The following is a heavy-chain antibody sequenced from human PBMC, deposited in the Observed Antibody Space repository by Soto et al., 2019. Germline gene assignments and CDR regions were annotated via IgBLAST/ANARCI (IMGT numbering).Heavy chain of an antibody. CDR1: GGSISSYH. V-gene: IGHV4-4*08. CDR2: ILKTGST. J-gene: IGHJ5*02. D-gene: IGHD3-10*01. CDR3: AKFQTMVRGVHRGNWFDP. Sequence: PSETLSLTCTVSGGSISSYHWSWIRQSPGKGLEWIGYILKTGSTEYNPSLKSRVTISLDTSKNQFSLNVSSMTAADTAVYYCAKFQTMVRGVHRGNWFDPWGQGTQVT.